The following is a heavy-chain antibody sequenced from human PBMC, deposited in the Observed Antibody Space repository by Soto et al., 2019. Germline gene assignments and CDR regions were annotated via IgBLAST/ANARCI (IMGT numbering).Heavy chain of an antibody. Sequence: GESLKISCKGSGYSFTSYWIGWVRQMPGKGLEWMGIIYPGDSDTIYSPSFQGQVTISADKSISTAYLQWSSLKASDTAMYYCARLAYCGGDCYPEYFDYWGQGTLVTVSS. CDR1: GYSFTSYW. D-gene: IGHD2-21*02. CDR2: IYPGDSDT. V-gene: IGHV5-51*01. J-gene: IGHJ4*02. CDR3: ARLAYCGGDCYPEYFDY.